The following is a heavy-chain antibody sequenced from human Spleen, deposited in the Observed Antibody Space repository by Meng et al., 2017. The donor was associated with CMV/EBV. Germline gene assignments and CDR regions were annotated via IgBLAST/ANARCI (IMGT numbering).Heavy chain of an antibody. CDR1: GASISSGDYY. CDR3: ARDQGNYERSDS. V-gene: IGHV4-30-4*08. Sequence: SETLSLTCTVSGASISSGDYYWSWIRQPPGKGLEWIGFIYYNGRTYQNPSLKSRVSISVDTSKNQFSLRLSSVTAADTAVYYCARDQGNYERSDSWGQGTLVTVSS. J-gene: IGHJ4*02. D-gene: IGHD4-11*01. CDR2: IYYNGRT.